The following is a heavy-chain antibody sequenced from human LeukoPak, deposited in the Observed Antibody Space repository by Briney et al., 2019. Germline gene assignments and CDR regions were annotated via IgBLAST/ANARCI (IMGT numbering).Heavy chain of an antibody. Sequence: GGSLRPSSAASGFTFSSYAMSWVRQAPGKGLEWVSAISGSGGSTYYADSVKGRFTISRDNSKNTLYLQMNSLRAEDTAVYYCAKPSRAATIDYWGQGVLVTVSS. CDR3: AKPSRAATIDY. CDR2: ISGSGGST. J-gene: IGHJ4*02. D-gene: IGHD2-15*01. CDR1: GFTFSSYA. V-gene: IGHV3-23*01.